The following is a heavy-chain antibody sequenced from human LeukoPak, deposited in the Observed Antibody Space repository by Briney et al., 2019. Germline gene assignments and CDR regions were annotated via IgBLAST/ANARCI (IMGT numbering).Heavy chain of an antibody. CDR2: IYYSGST. V-gene: IGHV4-30-4*01. J-gene: IGHJ5*02. Sequence: SQTLSLTCTVSGGSISSGDYYWSWIRQPPGTGLEWIGYIYYSGSTYYNPSLKSRVTISVDTSKNQFSLKLSSVTAADTAVYYCARESYYYDSSRFDPWGQGTLVTVSS. CDR1: GGSISSGDYY. D-gene: IGHD3-22*01. CDR3: ARESYYYDSSRFDP.